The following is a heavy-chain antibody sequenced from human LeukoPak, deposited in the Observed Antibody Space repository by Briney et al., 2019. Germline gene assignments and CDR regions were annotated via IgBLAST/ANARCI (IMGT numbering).Heavy chain of an antibody. D-gene: IGHD2-15*01. J-gene: IGHJ5*02. CDR2: ISGYSGNT. Sequence: ASVKVSCKASGYTLIDYGISWVRQAPGQGLEWMGWISGYSGNTNYAQKLQDRVTMTTDTSPRTAYMELRSLTFDDTAVYYCARSRVAETPNWFDPWGQGTQVTVSS. CDR3: ARSRVAETPNWFDP. V-gene: IGHV1-18*01. CDR1: GYTLIDYG.